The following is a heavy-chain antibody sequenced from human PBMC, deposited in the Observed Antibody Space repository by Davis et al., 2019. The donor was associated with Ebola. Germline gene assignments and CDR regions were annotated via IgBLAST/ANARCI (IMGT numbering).Heavy chain of an antibody. V-gene: IGHV4-39*07. CDR2: INHSGST. J-gene: IGHJ6*03. CDR1: GGSISSGGYY. Sequence: PSETLSLTCTVSGGSISSGGYYWSWIRQPPGKGLEWIGEINHSGSTNYNPSLKSRVTISVDTSKNQFSLKLSSVTAADTAVYYCARGEPYCSSTSCYTNYYYYMDVWGKGTTVTVSS. CDR3: ARGEPYCSSTSCYTNYYYYMDV. D-gene: IGHD2-2*02.